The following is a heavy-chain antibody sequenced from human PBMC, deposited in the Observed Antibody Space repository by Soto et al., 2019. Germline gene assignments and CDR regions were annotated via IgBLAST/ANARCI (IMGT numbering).Heavy chain of an antibody. CDR2: IYHSGST. CDR3: AGAPTMVRGVIIYFDY. D-gene: IGHD3-10*01. J-gene: IGHJ4*02. Sequence: SETLSLTCAVSGGSISSSNWWSWVRQPPGKGLEWIGEIYHSGSTNYNPSLKSRVTISVDKSKNQFSLKLSSVTAADTAVYYCAGAPTMVRGVIIYFDYWGQGTLVTVSS. V-gene: IGHV4-4*02. CDR1: GGSISSSNW.